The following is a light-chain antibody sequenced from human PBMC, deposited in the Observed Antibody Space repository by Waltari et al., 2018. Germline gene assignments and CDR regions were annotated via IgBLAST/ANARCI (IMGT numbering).Light chain of an antibody. V-gene: IGKV1-39*01. CDR1: HILCTY. J-gene: IGKJ5*01. CDR3: QQSYSTPIT. CDR2: AAS. Sequence: DIYITKSPSYLSASVREPVTIPCRASHILCTYLNWYQQKPVKAPKLLIYAASSLQSVVPSRFSGSRSGTDFTLTISSRQPEDIATYYCQQSYSTPITCGQVTRLEIK.